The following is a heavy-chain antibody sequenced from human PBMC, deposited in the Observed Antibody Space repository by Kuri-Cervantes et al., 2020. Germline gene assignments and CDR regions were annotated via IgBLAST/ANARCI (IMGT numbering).Heavy chain of an antibody. Sequence: GGSLRLSCAASGFTFSSYSMNWVRQAPGKGLEWVSSISSSSSYIYYADSVKGRFTISRDNSKNTLYLQMNSLRAEDTAVYYCARDDRRDGYVRDVWGQGTTVTVSS. CDR1: GFTFSSYS. CDR3: ARDDRRDGYVRDV. D-gene: IGHD5-24*01. V-gene: IGHV3-21*04. CDR2: ISSSSSYI. J-gene: IGHJ6*02.